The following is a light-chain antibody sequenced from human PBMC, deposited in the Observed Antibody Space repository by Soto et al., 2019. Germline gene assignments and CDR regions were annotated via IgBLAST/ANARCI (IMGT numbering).Light chain of an antibody. CDR2: EVS. V-gene: IGLV2-14*01. CDR1: SSDVGGYNY. CDR3: SSYTSSSIRYV. J-gene: IGLJ1*01. Sequence: QSALAQPASVSGSPGQSITISCTGTSSDVGGYNYVSWYQQHPGKAPKPMIYEVSNRPSGVSNRFSGSKSGNTASLTISGLQAEDEADYYCSSYTSSSIRYVFGTGTRSPS.